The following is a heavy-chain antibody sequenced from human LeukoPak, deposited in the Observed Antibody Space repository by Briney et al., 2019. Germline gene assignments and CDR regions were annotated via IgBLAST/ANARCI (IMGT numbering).Heavy chain of an antibody. CDR3: AGHSYYYGSGTSNLDY. J-gene: IGHJ4*02. CDR1: GFTFSDYY. Sequence: PGGSLRLSCAASGFTFSDYYMSWIRQAPGKGLEWVSYISSSGSTIYYADSVKGRFTISRDNAKNSLYLQMNSLRAEDTAVYYCAGHSYYYGSGTSNLDYWGQGILVTVSS. V-gene: IGHV3-11*01. D-gene: IGHD3-10*01. CDR2: ISSSGSTI.